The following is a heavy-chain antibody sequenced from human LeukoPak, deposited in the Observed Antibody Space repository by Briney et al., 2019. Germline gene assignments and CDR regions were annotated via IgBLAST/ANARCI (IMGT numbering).Heavy chain of an antibody. D-gene: IGHD3-9*01. CDR1: GASVSDSPSY. J-gene: IGHJ4*02. CDR3: ARLTKGRYFDYIFAF. CDR2: VYYTGST. Sequence: PSETLSLTCTVSGASVSDSPSYWGWVRQPPGKGLEWVANVYYTGSTYYNPSLKSRVTMSVDTSKNQFSLKMTSVTAADTAIYYCARLTKGRYFDYIFAFWGQGILVTVSS. V-gene: IGHV4-39*01.